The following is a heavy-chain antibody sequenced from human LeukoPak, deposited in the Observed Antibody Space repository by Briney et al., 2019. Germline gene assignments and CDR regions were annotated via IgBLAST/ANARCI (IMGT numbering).Heavy chain of an antibody. CDR1: GFTFSSYA. CDR2: ISGSGGVT. CDR3: AKWPEGATPKFHY. D-gene: IGHD1-26*01. Sequence: GGSLRLSCAASGFTFSSYAMSWVRQAPGKGLEWVSTISGSGGVTYYPDSVRGRFTLSRDNSKNTLHLQMDSQRAEDTAIYYCAKWPEGATPKFHYWGQGTLVTVSS. J-gene: IGHJ4*02. V-gene: IGHV3-23*01.